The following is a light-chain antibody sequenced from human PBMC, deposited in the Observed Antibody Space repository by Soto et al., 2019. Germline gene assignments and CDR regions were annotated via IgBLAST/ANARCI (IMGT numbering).Light chain of an antibody. V-gene: IGLV1-47*01. CDR3: AAWDDSLSGAV. CDR1: RSNIGSSN. Sequence: QSVLTQPPSASGTPGQRVTISCSGSRSNIGSSNVYWYQQLPGTAPKLLIYKNSQRPSWVSDRFSGSKSGSSASLAISGRRSEDGADSYCAAWDDSLSGAVFGGGTQVPVL. J-gene: IGLJ7*01. CDR2: KNS.